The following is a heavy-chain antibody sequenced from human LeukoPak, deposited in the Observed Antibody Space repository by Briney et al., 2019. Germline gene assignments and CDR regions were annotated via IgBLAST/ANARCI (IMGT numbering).Heavy chain of an antibody. Sequence: GGSLRLSCAASEFTFSSYGMHWVRQAPGKGLEWVAFIRIDGNNKYYADSVKGRFTTSRDNSKNTLYLQMNSLRAEDTAVYYCAKDGGYSYGYALDYWGQGTLVTVS. J-gene: IGHJ4*02. V-gene: IGHV3-30*02. CDR1: EFTFSSYG. CDR3: AKDGGYSYGYALDY. CDR2: IRIDGNNK. D-gene: IGHD5-18*01.